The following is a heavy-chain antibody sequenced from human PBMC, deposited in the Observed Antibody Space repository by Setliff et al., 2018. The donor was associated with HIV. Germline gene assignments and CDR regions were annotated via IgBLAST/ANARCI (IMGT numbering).Heavy chain of an antibody. J-gene: IGHJ6*03. D-gene: IGHD6-13*01. CDR1: GGSFSGYC. CDR3: ARVSCSSWCSIPLYYYYSMDV. CDR2: MQHSGRT. V-gene: IGHV4-34*01. Sequence: PSETLSLTCAVYGGSFSGYCWSWIRQPPGKGLEWIGEMQHSGRTNYNPSLRSRVTTSVDTSKSQFSLKLSSVTAADTAVYYCARVSCSSWCSIPLYYYYSMDVWGKGTTVTVSS.